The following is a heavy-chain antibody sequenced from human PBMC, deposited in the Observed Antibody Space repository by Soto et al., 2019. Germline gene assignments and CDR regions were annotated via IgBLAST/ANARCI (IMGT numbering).Heavy chain of an antibody. V-gene: IGHV3-11*01. J-gene: IGHJ3*02. Sequence: PGGSLRLSCAASGFTFSDYYMSWIRQAPGKGLEWVSYISSSRSTIYYADSVKGRFTISRDNAKNSLYLQMNSLRAEDTAVYYCARVTSKGVTDTFDIWGQGTMVTVSS. CDR3: ARVTSKGVTDTFDI. D-gene: IGHD2-21*02. CDR2: ISSSRSTI. CDR1: GFTFSDYY.